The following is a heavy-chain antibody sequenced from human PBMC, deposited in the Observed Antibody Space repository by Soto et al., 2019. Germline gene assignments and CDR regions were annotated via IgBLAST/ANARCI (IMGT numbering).Heavy chain of an antibody. CDR3: ARAPAFGGDCPWGD. J-gene: IGHJ4*02. CDR2: INPNSGGT. D-gene: IGHD2-21*02. Sequence: QVQLVQSGAEVKKPGASVEVSCKASGYTFTGYYMHWVRQAPGQGLDWMGWINPNSGGTNCAQKCQGRVTMTRDTYISTAYIELSRLRSDDTAVYYCARAPAFGGDCPWGDWGQGTLVTVSS. CDR1: GYTFTGYY. V-gene: IGHV1-2*02.